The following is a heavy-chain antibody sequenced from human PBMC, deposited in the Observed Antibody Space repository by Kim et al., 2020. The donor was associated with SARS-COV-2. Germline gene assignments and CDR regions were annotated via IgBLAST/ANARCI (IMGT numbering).Heavy chain of an antibody. D-gene: IGHD6-19*01. Sequence: GRFTIARDISKNTLYLQMNSLRAEDTAVYYCARDRTGYRTGWTYSYYGMDVWGQGTTVTVSS. J-gene: IGHJ6*02. CDR3: ARDRTGYRTGWTYSYYGMDV. V-gene: IGHV3-30*07.